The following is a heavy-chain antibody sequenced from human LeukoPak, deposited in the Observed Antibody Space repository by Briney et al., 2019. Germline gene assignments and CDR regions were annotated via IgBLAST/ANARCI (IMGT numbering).Heavy chain of an antibody. J-gene: IGHJ4*02. V-gene: IGHV3-74*01. Sequence: GGSLRLSCAASGFTFSTYWMHWVRQAPGKGLVWVSRINTAGSSTTIYYADSVKGRFTISRDNAKNSLYLQMNSLRAEDTAVYYCATSGYSSSWYFGWGQGTLVTVSS. CDR1: GFTFSTYW. CDR2: INTAGSSTTI. D-gene: IGHD6-13*01. CDR3: ATSGYSSSWYFG.